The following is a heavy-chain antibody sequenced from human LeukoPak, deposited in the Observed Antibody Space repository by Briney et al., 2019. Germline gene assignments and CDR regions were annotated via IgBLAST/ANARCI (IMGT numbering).Heavy chain of an antibody. V-gene: IGHV3-23*01. Sequence: PGGSLRLSCAASGFSFSSFAMSWVRQALGKGLEWVSAITGSGSNTYYADSVKGRFTISRDNSKNTLYLQMNSMRADDTAVYYCARRTALEQYFDYWGQGTLVTVSS. J-gene: IGHJ4*02. D-gene: IGHD1/OR15-1a*01. CDR1: GFSFSSFA. CDR2: ITGSGSNT. CDR3: ARRTALEQYFDY.